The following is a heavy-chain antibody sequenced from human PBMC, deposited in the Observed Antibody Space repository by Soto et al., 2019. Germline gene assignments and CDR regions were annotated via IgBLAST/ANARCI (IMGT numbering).Heavy chain of an antibody. CDR3: AKRAKAMGENWFDP. CDR1: GFTFSSYA. CDR2: ISGSVGST. J-gene: IGHJ5*02. Sequence: XEFLRLSCAASGFTFSSYAMSWVRQAPGKGLEWVSAISGSVGSTYYADSVKGRFTISRDNSKNTLYLQMNSLRAEDTAVYYCAKRAKAMGENWFDPWGQGTLVTVSS. V-gene: IGHV3-23*01. D-gene: IGHD3-16*01.